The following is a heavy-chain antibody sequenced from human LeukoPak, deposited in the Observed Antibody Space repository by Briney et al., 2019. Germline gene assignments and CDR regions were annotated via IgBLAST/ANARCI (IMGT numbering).Heavy chain of an antibody. J-gene: IGHJ5*02. Sequence: DSVKGRFTISRDNSKNTLYLQMNSLRAEDTAVYYCAREESGSYYSSWFDPWGQGTLVTVSS. V-gene: IGHV3-66*01. D-gene: IGHD1-26*01. CDR3: AREESGSYYSSWFDP.